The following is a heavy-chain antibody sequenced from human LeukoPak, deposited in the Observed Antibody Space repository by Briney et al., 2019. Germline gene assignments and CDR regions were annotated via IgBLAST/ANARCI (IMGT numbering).Heavy chain of an antibody. CDR2: IYTSGST. D-gene: IGHD3-10*01. V-gene: IGHV4-61*02. CDR1: GGSISSGSYY. CDR3: ARSLGFGELWGQIPWFDP. Sequence: SETLSLTCTVSGGSISSGSYYWSWIRQPAGKGLEWIGRIYTSGSTNYNPSLKSRVTISVDTSKNQFSLKLSSVTAADTAVYYCARSLGFGELWGQIPWFDPWGQGTLVTVSP. J-gene: IGHJ5*02.